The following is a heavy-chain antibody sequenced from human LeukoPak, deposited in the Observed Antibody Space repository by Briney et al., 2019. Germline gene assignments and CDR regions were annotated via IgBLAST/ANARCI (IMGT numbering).Heavy chain of an antibody. CDR3: ARHRYYYRSGSYYGAPYYMDV. CDR1: GGSFSGYY. CDR2: INHSGST. Sequence: PSETLSLTCAVYGGSFSGYYWSWIRQPPGKGLEWIGEINHSGSTNYNPSLKSRVTISVDTSKNQFSLKLSSVTAADTAVYYCARHRYYYRSGSYYGAPYYMDVWGKGTTVTISS. V-gene: IGHV4-34*01. J-gene: IGHJ6*03. D-gene: IGHD3-10*01.